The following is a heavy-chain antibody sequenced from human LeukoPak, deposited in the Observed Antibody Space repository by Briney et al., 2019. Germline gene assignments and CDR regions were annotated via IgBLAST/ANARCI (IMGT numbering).Heavy chain of an antibody. V-gene: IGHV1-46*01. CDR3: ARESSVGATSV. CDR2: INPSGGST. D-gene: IGHD1-26*01. J-gene: IGHJ4*02. CDR1: GYTFTSYY. Sequence: ASVKASCKASGYTFTSYYMHWVRQAPGQRLEGMGIINPSGGSTSYAQKFQGRVTMTRDTSTSTVYMELSSLRSEDTALYSCARESSVGATSVWGQGTLVTVSS.